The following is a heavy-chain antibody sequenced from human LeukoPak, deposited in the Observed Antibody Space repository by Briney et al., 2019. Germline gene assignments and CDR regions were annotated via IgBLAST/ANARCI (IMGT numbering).Heavy chain of an antibody. Sequence: GGSLRLSCAVTGFTFSSYWMSWVRQAPGKGLEWVANINQDGSATKHLDSVKGRFTISRDNAKNSVYLQMNSLRAEDTAVYYCVRGPSLSSDYTHYFDYWGQGTLVTVSS. J-gene: IGHJ4*02. CDR2: INQDGSAT. CDR3: VRGPSLSSDYTHYFDY. CDR1: GFTFSSYW. D-gene: IGHD3-10*01. V-gene: IGHV3-7*03.